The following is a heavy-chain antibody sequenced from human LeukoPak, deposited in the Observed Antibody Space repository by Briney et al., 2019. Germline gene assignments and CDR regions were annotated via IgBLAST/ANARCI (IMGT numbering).Heavy chain of an antibody. CDR3: AKSGPDMAAAGDFDS. V-gene: IGHV3-21*04. CDR1: GFTFSSYS. J-gene: IGHJ4*02. CDR2: ISSSSSYI. D-gene: IGHD6-13*01. Sequence: GGSLRLSCAASGFTFSSYSMNWVRQAPGKGLEWVSSISSSSSYIYYADSVKGRFAISRDNSKNTLYLQLNSLRAGDTAVYYCAKSGPDMAAAGDFDSWGQGTLVIVSS.